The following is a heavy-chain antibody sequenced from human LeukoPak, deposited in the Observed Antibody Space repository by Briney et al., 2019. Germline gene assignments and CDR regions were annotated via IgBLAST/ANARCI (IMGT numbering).Heavy chain of an antibody. CDR2: INPNSGGT. CDR1: GYTFTGYY. V-gene: IGHV1-2*02. Sequence: ASVKVSCKASGYTFTGYYMHWVRQAPGQGLEWMGWINPNSGGTNYAQKFQGRVTMNRDTSISTAYMELSRLRSDDTAEYYCARAEIAAENWFDPWGQGTLVTVSS. J-gene: IGHJ5*02. D-gene: IGHD6-13*01. CDR3: ARAEIAAENWFDP.